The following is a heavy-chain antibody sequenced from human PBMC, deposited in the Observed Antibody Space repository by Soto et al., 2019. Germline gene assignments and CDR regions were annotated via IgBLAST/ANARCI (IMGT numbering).Heavy chain of an antibody. J-gene: IGHJ4*02. V-gene: IGHV1-69*02. CDR1: GGTFSSYT. CDR3: ARGGAVSSGWYDGH. Sequence: SSVKVSCNASGGTFSSYTISWVRQAPGQGLEWMGRIIPILGIANYAQKFQGRVTITADKSTSTAYMELSSLRSEDTAVYYCARGGAVSSGWYDGHWGLGTLVTVSS. D-gene: IGHD6-19*01. CDR2: IIPILGIA.